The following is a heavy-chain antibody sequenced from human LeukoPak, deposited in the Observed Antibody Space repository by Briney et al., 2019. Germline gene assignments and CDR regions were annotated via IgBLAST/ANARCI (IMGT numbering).Heavy chain of an antibody. J-gene: IGHJ3*02. CDR3: ARVAAAGPRDAFDI. CDR1: GYSISSGYY. D-gene: IGHD6-13*01. Sequence: SSETLSLTCAVSGYSISSGYYWGWIRQPPGKGLEWIGSIYHSGSTYYNPSLKSRVTISVDTSKNQFSLKLSSVTAADTDVYYCARVAAAGPRDAFDIWGQGPMVTVSS. V-gene: IGHV4-38-2*01. CDR2: IYHSGST.